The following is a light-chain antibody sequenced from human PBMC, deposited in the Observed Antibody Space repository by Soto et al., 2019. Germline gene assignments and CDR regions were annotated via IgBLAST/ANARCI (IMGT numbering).Light chain of an antibody. J-gene: IGKJ5*01. Sequence: EIVMTQSPATLSVSPVEIATLSFRSSQSVSSYLAWYQQKPGQAPRLLIYDASNRATGTPARFSGSGSGTDFTLTISSLEPEDFAVYYCQQSNVWPPVNFGQGTRLEIK. CDR2: DAS. V-gene: IGKV3-11*01. CDR3: QQSNVWPPVN. CDR1: QSVSSY.